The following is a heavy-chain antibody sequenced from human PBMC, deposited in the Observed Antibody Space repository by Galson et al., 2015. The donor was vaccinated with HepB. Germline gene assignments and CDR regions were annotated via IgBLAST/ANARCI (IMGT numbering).Heavy chain of an antibody. CDR2: IDPSDSYT. D-gene: IGHD3-22*01. Sequence: QSGAEVKKPGESLRISCKGSGYSFTSYWISWVRQMPGKGLEWMGRIDPSDSYTNYSPSFQGHVTISADKSISTAYLQWSSLKASDTAMYYCARHDSSGYYYVNWFDPWGQGTLVTVSS. J-gene: IGHJ5*02. CDR1: GYSFTSYW. CDR3: ARHDSSGYYYVNWFDP. V-gene: IGHV5-10-1*01.